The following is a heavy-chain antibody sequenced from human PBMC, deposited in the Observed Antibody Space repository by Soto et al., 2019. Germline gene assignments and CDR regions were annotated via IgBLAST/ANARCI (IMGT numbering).Heavy chain of an antibody. CDR1: GFTFSDYT. CDR3: ARGPRGGWLRFLDL. CDR2: IDISSPT. Sequence: GSLRLSCEAFGFTFSDYTMNWVRQAPGRGPEWVSYIDISSPTYYADSVKGRFTISRDNAKNSLYIQMNNLKAEDTAVYYCARGPRGGWLRFLDLWGQGTLVTVSS. V-gene: IGHV3-48*01. D-gene: IGHD5-12*01. J-gene: IGHJ5*02.